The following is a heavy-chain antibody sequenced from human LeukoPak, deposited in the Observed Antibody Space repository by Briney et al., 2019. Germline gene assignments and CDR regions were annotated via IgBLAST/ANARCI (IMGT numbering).Heavy chain of an antibody. CDR1: GFTFSSYW. D-gene: IGHD3-10*01. V-gene: IGHV3-7*01. CDR3: ARDSFGSSGSYRGYYYCYYMDV. Sequence: GGSLRLSCAASGFTFSSYWMSWVRQAPGKGLEWVANIKQDGSEKYYVDSVKGRFTISRDNAKNSLYLQMNSLRAEDTAVYYCARDSFGSSGSYRGYYYCYYMDVWGKGTTVTISS. CDR2: IKQDGSEK. J-gene: IGHJ6*03.